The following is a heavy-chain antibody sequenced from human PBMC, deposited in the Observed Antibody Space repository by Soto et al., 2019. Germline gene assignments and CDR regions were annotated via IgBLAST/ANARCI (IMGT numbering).Heavy chain of an antibody. D-gene: IGHD5-12*01. V-gene: IGHV1-18*01. CDR3: ARVTDIVATRDWFDP. CDR1: GYTFTSYG. CDR2: ISAYNGNT. Sequence: ASVKVSCKASGYTFTSYGISWVRQAPGQGLEWMGWISAYNGNTNYAQKLQGRVTMTTDTSTSTAYMELRSLRSDDTAVYYCARVTDIVATRDWFDPWGQGTLVTVSS. J-gene: IGHJ5*02.